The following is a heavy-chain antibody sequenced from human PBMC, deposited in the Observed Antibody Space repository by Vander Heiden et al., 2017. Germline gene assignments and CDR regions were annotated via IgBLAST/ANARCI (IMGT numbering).Heavy chain of an antibody. CDR1: GGSISSYY. CDR3: ARDWGSGSYYLASDY. J-gene: IGHJ4*02. V-gene: IGHV4-4*07. Sequence: QVQLQESGPGLVKPSETLSLTCTVPGGSISSYYWSWIRQPAGKGLEWIGRIYTSGSTNYNPSLKSRVTMSVDTSKNQFSLKLSSVTAADTAVYYCARDWGSGSYYLASDYWGQGTLVTVSS. CDR2: IYTSGST. D-gene: IGHD3-10*01.